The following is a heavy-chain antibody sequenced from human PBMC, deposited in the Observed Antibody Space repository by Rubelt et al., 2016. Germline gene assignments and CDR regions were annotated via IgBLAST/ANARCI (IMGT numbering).Heavy chain of an antibody. CDR1: GGTFSSYA. D-gene: IGHD6-19*01. CDR2: INPNSGGT. CDR3: ARDLYKGPRWLVAY. Sequence: QVQLVQSGAEVKKPGSSVKVSCKASGGTFSSYAISWVRQAPGQGLEWMGWINPNSGGTNYAQKFQGRVTMTRDTSTSTAYMELSRLRSDDTAVYYCARDLYKGPRWLVAYWGQGTLVTVSS. J-gene: IGHJ4*02. V-gene: IGHV1-2*02.